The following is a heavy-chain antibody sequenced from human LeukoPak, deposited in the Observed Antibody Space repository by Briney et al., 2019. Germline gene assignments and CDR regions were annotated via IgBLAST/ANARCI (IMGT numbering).Heavy chain of an antibody. Sequence: GASVKVSCKASGYTFTGYYMHWVRQAPGQGLEWMGRIIPILGIANYAQKFQGRVTITADKSTSTAYMELSSLRSEDTAVYYCARALMEHYYDSSGYLPPREGYWGQGTLVTVS. CDR1: GYTFTGYY. V-gene: IGHV1-69*02. CDR2: IIPILGIA. J-gene: IGHJ4*02. CDR3: ARALMEHYYDSSGYLPPREGY. D-gene: IGHD3-22*01.